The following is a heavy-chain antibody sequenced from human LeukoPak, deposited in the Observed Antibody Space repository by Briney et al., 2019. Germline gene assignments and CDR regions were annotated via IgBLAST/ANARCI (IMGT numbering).Heavy chain of an antibody. CDR3: AGRGRNVLEY. D-gene: IGHD3-16*01. Sequence: SETLSLTCTVSDGSISSYCWSWIRQPPGKGLEWIGYIYYSGSTNYSPSLKSRVTISIDTSKTQFSLKLSPVTAADTAVYYCAGRGRNVLEYWGQGTLVTVSS. V-gene: IGHV4-59*01. CDR2: IYYSGST. CDR1: DGSISSYC. J-gene: IGHJ4*02.